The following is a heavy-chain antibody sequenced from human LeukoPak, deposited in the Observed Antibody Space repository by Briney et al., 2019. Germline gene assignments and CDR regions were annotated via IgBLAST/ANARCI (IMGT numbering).Heavy chain of an antibody. J-gene: IGHJ6*03. V-gene: IGHV4-59*08. D-gene: IGHD3-16*02. Sequence: PSETLSLTCTVSGGSIGTYYWSWVRQSPGTGLEWIGYIYVTGTRYNPYLQRRVTISVDRSRNQFFLKMTSVTAADTAVYYCARHIGGGIEDMDVWGRGTKVTVSS. CDR3: ARHIGGGIEDMDV. CDR2: IYVTGT. CDR1: GGSIGTYY.